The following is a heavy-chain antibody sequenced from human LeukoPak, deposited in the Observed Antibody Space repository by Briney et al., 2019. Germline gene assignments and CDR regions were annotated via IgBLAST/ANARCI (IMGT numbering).Heavy chain of an antibody. CDR1: GGSISSSSYY. Sequence: SETLSLTCTVSGGSISSSSYYWGWIRQPPGKGLEWIGYIYYSGSTNYNPSLKSRVTISVDTSKNQFSLKLSSVTAADTAVYYCARSKGGSGSYYYYFDYWGQGTLVTVSS. CDR2: IYYSGST. D-gene: IGHD3-10*01. V-gene: IGHV4-61*05. CDR3: ARSKGGSGSYYYYFDY. J-gene: IGHJ4*02.